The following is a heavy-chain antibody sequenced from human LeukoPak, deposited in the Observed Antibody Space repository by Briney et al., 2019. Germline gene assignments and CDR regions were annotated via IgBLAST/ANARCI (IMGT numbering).Heavy chain of an antibody. CDR1: GGSINFYY. Sequence: SETLSLTCTVSGGSINFYYWSWIRQPAGKGLEWIGRIYSTGSTNYSPSLKSRVTMSVDKSKNQFSLNLSSVTAADTAVYYCARGISDPYSFDSWGQGTLVTVSS. CDR2: IYSTGST. V-gene: IGHV4-4*07. J-gene: IGHJ4*02. D-gene: IGHD2-21*01. CDR3: ARGISDPYSFDS.